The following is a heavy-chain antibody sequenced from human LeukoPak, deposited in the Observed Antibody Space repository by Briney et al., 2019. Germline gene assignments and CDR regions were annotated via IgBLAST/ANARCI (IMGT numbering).Heavy chain of an antibody. CDR3: ARLFPLYYGSGSTLDY. CDR1: GFTFSSYG. V-gene: IGHV3-30*02. J-gene: IGHJ4*02. Sequence: GGSLRLSCAASGFTFSSYGMHWVRQAPGKGLEWVAFIRYDGTNKYYADSVKGRFTISRDNSKNTLYLQMNSLRAEDTAVYYCARLFPLYYGSGSTLDYWGQGTLVTVSS. D-gene: IGHD3-10*01. CDR2: IRYDGTNK.